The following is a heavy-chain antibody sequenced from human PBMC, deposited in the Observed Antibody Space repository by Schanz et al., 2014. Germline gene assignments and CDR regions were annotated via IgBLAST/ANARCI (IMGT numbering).Heavy chain of an antibody. D-gene: IGHD6-19*01. Sequence: VQLVESGGGLVQPGGSLRLSCAASGFIFNDYYMNWIRQAPGKGLEWLSYISRDGTTSYYADSVKGRFTISRDNAKNSLYLQMNSLRAEDTAVYYCARSYSSGWYPYYYGMDVWGQGTTVTVSS. V-gene: IGHV3-11*04. CDR2: ISRDGTTS. CDR1: GFIFNDYY. J-gene: IGHJ6*02. CDR3: ARSYSSGWYPYYYGMDV.